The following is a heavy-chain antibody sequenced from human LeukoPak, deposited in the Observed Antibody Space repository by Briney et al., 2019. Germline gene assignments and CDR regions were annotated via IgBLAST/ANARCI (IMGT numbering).Heavy chain of an antibody. D-gene: IGHD1-7*01. V-gene: IGHV4-31*03. CDR2: IYYSGST. J-gene: IGHJ4*02. Sequence: SQTLSLTCTVSGGSISSGGYYWSWIRQHPGKGLEWIGYIYYSGSTYYNPSLKTRVTISGDSSKNQFSLTVRSVTAADTAFYYCARGHNTIWNSQSHWGQGSLVTVSS. CDR1: GGSISSGGYY. CDR3: ARGHNTIWNSQSH.